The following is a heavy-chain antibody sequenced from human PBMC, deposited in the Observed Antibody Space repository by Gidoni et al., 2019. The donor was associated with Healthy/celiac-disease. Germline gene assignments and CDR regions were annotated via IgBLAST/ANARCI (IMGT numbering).Heavy chain of an antibody. CDR3: ARDRDYYDSSGYYSSDAFDI. CDR1: GFPFSSYS. CDR2: ISSSSSTI. D-gene: IGHD3-22*01. Sequence: EVQLVESGGGLVQPGGSLRLSCAASGFPFSSYSMHWVRQAPGKGLEWVSYISSSSSTIYYADSVKGRFTISRDNAKNSLYLQMNSLRDEDTAVYYCARDRDYYDSSGYYSSDAFDIWGQGTMVTVSS. J-gene: IGHJ3*02. V-gene: IGHV3-48*02.